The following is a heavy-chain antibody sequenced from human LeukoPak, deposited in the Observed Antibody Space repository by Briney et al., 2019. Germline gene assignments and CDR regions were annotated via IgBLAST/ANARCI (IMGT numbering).Heavy chain of an antibody. V-gene: IGHV3-33*01. CDR2: IWYAGSNK. J-gene: IGHJ4*02. CDR3: SREGYGDRHFDF. Sequence: PGGSLRLSCAASGFTFSNYAMHWVRQAPGKGLEWVAAIWYAGSNKYYADSVKGRFTISRDNTKNTLYLQMNSLRAEDTAPYYCSREGYGDRHFDFWGQGTLVTVSS. CDR1: GFTFSNYA. D-gene: IGHD4-17*01.